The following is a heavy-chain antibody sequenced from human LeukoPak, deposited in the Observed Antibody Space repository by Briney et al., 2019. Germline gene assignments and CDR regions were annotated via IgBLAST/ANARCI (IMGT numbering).Heavy chain of an antibody. V-gene: IGHV1-3*01. D-gene: IGHD4-17*01. Sequence: ATVKVSCKASGYTFTSYAMHWVRQAPGQRLEWMGWINAGNGNTKYSQKFQGRVTITRDTSASTACMELSSLRSEDTAVYYCARDRETTSTIFDYWGQGTLVTVSS. CDR3: ARDRETTSTIFDY. CDR2: INAGNGNT. J-gene: IGHJ4*02. CDR1: GYTFTSYA.